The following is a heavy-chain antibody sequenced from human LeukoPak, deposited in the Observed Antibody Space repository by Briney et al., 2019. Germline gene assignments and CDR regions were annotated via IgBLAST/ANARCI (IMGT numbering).Heavy chain of an antibody. CDR2: MNPNSGNT. D-gene: IGHD3-10*01. J-gene: IGHJ4*02. CDR1: GYTFTNYD. V-gene: IGHV1-8*01. CDR3: VYGSGRPKFDH. Sequence: ASVKVSCKASGYTFTNYDMNWVRQATGQGLEWMGWMNPNSGNTDFAPRFQGRVTMTSNTSISTAYMELSSLTPEDTAVYYCVYGSGRPKFDHWGQGTLVTVSS.